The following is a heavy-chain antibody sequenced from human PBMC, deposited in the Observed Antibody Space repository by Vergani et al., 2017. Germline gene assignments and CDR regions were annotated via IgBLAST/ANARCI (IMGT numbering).Heavy chain of an antibody. CDR3: SKDIRPVAAEYYLDY. J-gene: IGHJ4*02. CDR2: ISWDGGST. CDR1: GFTFDDYT. D-gene: IGHD2-15*01. V-gene: IGHV3-43*01. Sequence: EVQLVESGGVVVQPGGSLRLSCAASGFTFDDYTLHWVRQAPGKGLEWVSLISWDGGSTYYADSVKGRFTISRDNSKNSLYLQMNSLRTEYTALYYCSKDIRPVAAEYYLDYWGQGTLVTVSS.